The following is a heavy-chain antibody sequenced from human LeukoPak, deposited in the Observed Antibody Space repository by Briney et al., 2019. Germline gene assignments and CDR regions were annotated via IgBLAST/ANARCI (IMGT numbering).Heavy chain of an antibody. D-gene: IGHD5-18*01. V-gene: IGHV1-3*01. CDR3: ARVGYSYGYTYLDY. CDR1: GYTFTSYA. CDR2: INAGNGNT. J-gene: IGHJ4*02. Sequence: GASVKVSCKASGYTFTSYAMHWVRQTPGQRLEWMGWINAGNGNTKYSQKFQGRVTITRDTSASTAYMELSSLRSEDTAVYYCARVGYSYGYTYLDYWGQGTLVTVSS.